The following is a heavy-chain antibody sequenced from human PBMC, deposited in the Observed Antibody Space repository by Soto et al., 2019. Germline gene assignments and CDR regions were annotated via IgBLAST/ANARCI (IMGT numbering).Heavy chain of an antibody. CDR2: IYYSGST. CDR1: GGSISSYY. V-gene: IGHV4-59*05. D-gene: IGHD1-26*01. J-gene: IGHJ4*02. Sequence: SETLSLTCTVSGGSISSYYWSWIRQPPGKGLEWIGSIYYSGSTYYNPSLKSRVTISVDTSKNQFSLKLSSVTAADTAVYYCARLHSARGNSLFGYWGQGPLVTVSS. CDR3: ARLHSARGNSLFGY.